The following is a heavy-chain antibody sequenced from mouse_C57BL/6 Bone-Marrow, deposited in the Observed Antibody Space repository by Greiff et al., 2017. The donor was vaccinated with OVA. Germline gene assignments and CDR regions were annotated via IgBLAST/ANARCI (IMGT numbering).Heavy chain of an antibody. CDR1: GYTFTSYW. V-gene: IGHV1-59*01. J-gene: IGHJ2*01. CDR3: ASYYGSSYNDY. CDR2: IDPSDSYT. D-gene: IGHD1-1*01. Sequence: VQLQQPGAELVRPGTSVKLSCKASGYTFTSYWMHWVKQRPGPGLEWIGVIDPSDSYTNYNQKFKGKATLTVDTSSSAAYMQLSSLTSEDSAVYYCASYYGSSYNDYWGQGTTLTVSS.